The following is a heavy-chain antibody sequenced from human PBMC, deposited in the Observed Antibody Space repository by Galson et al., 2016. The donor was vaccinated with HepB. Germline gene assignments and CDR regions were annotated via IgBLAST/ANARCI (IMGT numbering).Heavy chain of an antibody. J-gene: IGHJ4*02. Sequence: SLRLSCAASGFTFDDYAMHWVRQAPGKGLEWVSGIPWNSGSVAYAGSVQGRFTISRDNAKRSLYLEMNSLRAEDTALYYCAKSVSGSAYSTFQYWGQGTLVIVSS. CDR3: AKSVSGSAYSTFQY. CDR1: GFTFDDYA. CDR2: IPWNSGSV. D-gene: IGHD3-3*01. V-gene: IGHV3-9*01.